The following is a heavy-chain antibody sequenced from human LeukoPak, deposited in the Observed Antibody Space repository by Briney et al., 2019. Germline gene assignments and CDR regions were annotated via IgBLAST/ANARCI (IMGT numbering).Heavy chain of an antibody. CDR2: ISSSGSTI. V-gene: IGHV3-48*03. CDR1: GFTFSSYE. D-gene: IGHD4-17*01. Sequence: GGSLRLSCAASGFTFSSYEMNWVRQAPGKGLEWVSYISSSGSTIYYADSVKGRFTISRDNAKNSLYLQMNSLRAEDTAVYYCARNRNDYGDYVYDYWGQGTLVTVSS. J-gene: IGHJ4*02. CDR3: ARNRNDYGDYVYDY.